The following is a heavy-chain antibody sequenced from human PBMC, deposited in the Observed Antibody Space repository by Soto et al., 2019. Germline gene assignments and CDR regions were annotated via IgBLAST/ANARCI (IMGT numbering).Heavy chain of an antibody. CDR1: GFTFSSYG. D-gene: IGHD3-10*01. CDR2: ISYDGSNK. Sequence: QVQLVESGGGVVQPGRSLRLSCAASGFTFSSYGMHWVRQAPGKGLEWVAVISYDGSNKYYADSVKGRFTISRDNSKNTLYLQMNSLRAEDTAVYYCAKDFLRYYGSGSYYYYGMDVWGQGTTVTVSS. V-gene: IGHV3-30*18. J-gene: IGHJ6*02. CDR3: AKDFLRYYGSGSYYYYGMDV.